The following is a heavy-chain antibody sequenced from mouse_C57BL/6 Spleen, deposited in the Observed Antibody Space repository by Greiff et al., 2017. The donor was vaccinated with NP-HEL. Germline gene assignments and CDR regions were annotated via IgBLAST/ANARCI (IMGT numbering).Heavy chain of an antibody. Sequence: QVQLQQPGAELVKPGASVKMSCKASGYTFTSYWITWVKQRPGQGLVWIGDIYPGSGSTNYNEKFKSKATLTVDTSSSTAYMQLSSLTSEDSAVYYCARDDYSLYAMDYWGQGTSVTVSS. CDR2: IYPGSGST. D-gene: IGHD2-4*01. J-gene: IGHJ4*01. V-gene: IGHV1-55*01. CDR3: ARDDYSLYAMDY. CDR1: GYTFTSYW.